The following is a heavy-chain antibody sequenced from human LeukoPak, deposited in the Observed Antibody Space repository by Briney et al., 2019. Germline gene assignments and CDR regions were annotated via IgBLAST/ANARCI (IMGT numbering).Heavy chain of an antibody. CDR2: ISGSGGST. CDR1: GFTFSSYA. J-gene: IGHJ1*01. CDR3: ARDLAVAGMGYFQH. V-gene: IGHV3-23*01. D-gene: IGHD6-19*01. Sequence: GGSLRLSCAASGFTFSSYAMSWVRQAPGKGLEWVSAISGSGGSTYYADSVKGRFTISRDNSKNTLYLQMNSLRAEDTAVYYCARDLAVAGMGYFQHWGQGTLVTVSS.